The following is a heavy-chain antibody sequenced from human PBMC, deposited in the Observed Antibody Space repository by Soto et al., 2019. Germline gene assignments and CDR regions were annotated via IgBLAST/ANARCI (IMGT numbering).Heavy chain of an antibody. D-gene: IGHD5-12*01. Sequence: SETLSLTCAVSGGSISSGGYSWSWIRQPPGKGLEWIGYIYHSGSTYYNPSLKSRVTISVDRSKNQFSLKLSSVTAADTAVYYCARGGTDGYNSYYFDYWGQGTLVTVS. CDR1: GGSISSGGYS. CDR2: IYHSGST. V-gene: IGHV4-30-2*01. J-gene: IGHJ4*02. CDR3: ARGGTDGYNSYYFDY.